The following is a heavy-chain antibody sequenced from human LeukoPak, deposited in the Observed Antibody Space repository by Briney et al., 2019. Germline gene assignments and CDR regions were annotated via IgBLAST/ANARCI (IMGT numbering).Heavy chain of an antibody. V-gene: IGHV3-64*01. Sequence: GGSLRLSCAASGFAFSSYAMHWVRQAPGKGLEYVSAISSDGVSAYYANSVKGRFTISIDNSKNTLYLQMGSLRAEDMAVYYCARSPLSGSYTTAFDIWGQGTIVTVSS. J-gene: IGHJ3*02. D-gene: IGHD1-26*01. CDR3: ARSPLSGSYTTAFDI. CDR1: GFAFSSYA. CDR2: ISSDGVSA.